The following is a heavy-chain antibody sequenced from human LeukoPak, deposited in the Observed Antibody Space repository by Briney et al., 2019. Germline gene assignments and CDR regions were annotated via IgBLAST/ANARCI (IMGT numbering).Heavy chain of an antibody. CDR3: ARAPTVTTSWDY. J-gene: IGHJ4*02. CDR1: GFTVSSSY. V-gene: IGHV3-66*01. Sequence: GGSLRLSCAASGFTVSSSYMSWVRQAPGKGLEWVSTFYSGGTTYYSDSVKGRFTISTDNSRNMVYLQMNSLRAEDTAIYYWARAPTVTTSWDYWGQGTLVTVSS. CDR2: FYSGGTT. D-gene: IGHD4-17*01.